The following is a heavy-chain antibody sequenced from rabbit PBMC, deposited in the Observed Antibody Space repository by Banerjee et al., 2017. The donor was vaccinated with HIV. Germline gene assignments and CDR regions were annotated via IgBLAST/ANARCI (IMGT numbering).Heavy chain of an antibody. V-gene: IGHV1S45*01. CDR2: IVTGDGST. J-gene: IGHJ4*01. Sequence: QEQLVESGGGLVQPEGSLTLTCTASGFSFSTNYVMCWVRQAPGKGLEWIGCIVTGDGSTYYANWAKGRFTISKTSSTTVTLQMTSLTAADTATYFCAREAGSSTYPDFFNLWGPGTLVTVS. CDR3: AREAGSSTYPDFFNL. CDR1: GFSFSTNYV. D-gene: IGHD4-2*01.